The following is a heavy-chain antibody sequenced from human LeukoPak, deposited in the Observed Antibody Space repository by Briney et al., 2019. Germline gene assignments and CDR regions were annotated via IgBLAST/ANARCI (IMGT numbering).Heavy chain of an antibody. CDR2: INPNSGGT. CDR3: ARSGGYSSGWTPYYYYYYMDV. V-gene: IGHV1-2*02. D-gene: IGHD6-19*01. CDR1: GYTFTGYY. J-gene: IGHJ6*03. Sequence: ASVKVSCKASGYTFTGYYMHWVRQAPGQGLEWMGWINPNSGGTNYAQKFQGRVTMTRDTSISTAYMELSSLRSEDTAVYYCARSGGYSSGWTPYYYYYYMDVWGKGTTVTVSS.